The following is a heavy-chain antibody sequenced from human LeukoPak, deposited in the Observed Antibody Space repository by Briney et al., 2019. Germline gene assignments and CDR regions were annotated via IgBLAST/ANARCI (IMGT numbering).Heavy chain of an antibody. CDR1: GYTFTGYY. J-gene: IGHJ6*03. D-gene: IGHD5/OR15-5a*01. V-gene: IGHV1-46*01. CDR3: ARDPGLRGYYYYMDV. Sequence: GASVKVSCKASGYTFTGYYMHWVRQAPGQGLEWMGLINPSGGSTSYAEKFQGRVTMTRDMSTSTVYMELSSLRSEDTAVYYCARDPGLRGYYYYMDVWGKGTTVTVSS. CDR2: INPSGGST.